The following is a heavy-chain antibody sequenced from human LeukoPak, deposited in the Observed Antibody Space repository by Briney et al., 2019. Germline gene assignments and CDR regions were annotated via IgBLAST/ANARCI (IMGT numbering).Heavy chain of an antibody. D-gene: IGHD3-22*01. CDR3: ASFSSGNWFDP. CDR2: ISSSSSYI. J-gene: IGHJ5*02. Sequence: PGGSLRLSCAASGFTFSSYSMNWVRQAPGKGLEWVSSISSSSSYIYYADSVKGRFTISRDNSKNTLYLQMNSLRAEDTAVYYCASFSSGNWFDPWGQGTLVTVSS. CDR1: GFTFSSYS. V-gene: IGHV3-21*01.